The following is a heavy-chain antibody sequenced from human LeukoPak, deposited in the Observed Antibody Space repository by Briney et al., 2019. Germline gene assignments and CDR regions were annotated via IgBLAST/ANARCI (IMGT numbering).Heavy chain of an antibody. CDR3: ARPVVRGYYYYYMDV. J-gene: IGHJ6*03. V-gene: IGHV4-4*02. CDR1: GGSISSSNW. Sequence: PSGTLSLTCAVSGGSISSSNWWSWVRQPPGKGLEWIGEIYHSGSTNYNPSLKSRVTISVDKSKNQFSLKLSSVTAADTAVYYCARPVVRGYYYYYMDVWGKGTTVTISS. D-gene: IGHD2-15*01. CDR2: IYHSGST.